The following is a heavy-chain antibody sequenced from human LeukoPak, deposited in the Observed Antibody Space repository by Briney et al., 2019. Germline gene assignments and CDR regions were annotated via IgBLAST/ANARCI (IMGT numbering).Heavy chain of an antibody. Sequence: SETLSLTCTVSGGSISSSSYYWGWIRQPPGKGLEWIGSIYYSGSTYYNPSLKSRVTISVDTSKNQFSLKLSSVTAADTAVYYCARYSSGPLGDWGQGTLVTVSS. D-gene: IGHD6-19*01. CDR3: ARYSSGPLGD. V-gene: IGHV4-39*07. CDR1: GGSISSSSYY. J-gene: IGHJ4*02. CDR2: IYYSGST.